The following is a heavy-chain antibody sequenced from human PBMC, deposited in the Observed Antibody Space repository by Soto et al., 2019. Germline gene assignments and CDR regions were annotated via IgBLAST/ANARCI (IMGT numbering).Heavy chain of an antibody. CDR2: ISYDGSNK. J-gene: IGHJ4*02. Sequence: PGGSLRLSCAASGFTFSSYGMHWVRQAPGKGLEWVAVISYDGSNKYYADSVKGRFTISRDNSKNTLYLQMNSLRAEDTAVYYCAKRHGYYDSSGYLDYWGQGTLVTVS. CDR3: AKRHGYYDSSGYLDY. V-gene: IGHV3-30*18. CDR1: GFTFSSYG. D-gene: IGHD3-22*01.